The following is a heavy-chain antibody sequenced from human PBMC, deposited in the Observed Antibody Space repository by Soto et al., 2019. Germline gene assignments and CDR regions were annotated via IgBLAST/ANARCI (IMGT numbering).Heavy chain of an antibody. CDR3: ARYQDDILTGWEGMDV. CDR1: GFTFSSYG. D-gene: IGHD3-9*01. J-gene: IGHJ6*02. Sequence: QVQLVESGGGVVQPGRSLRLSCAASGFTFSSYGMHWVRQAPGKGLAWVAVIWYDGSNKYYADSVKGRFTISRDNSKNTLYLQVNGLRADDTAVYYCARYQDDILTGWEGMDVWGQGTTVTVSS. V-gene: IGHV3-33*01. CDR2: IWYDGSNK.